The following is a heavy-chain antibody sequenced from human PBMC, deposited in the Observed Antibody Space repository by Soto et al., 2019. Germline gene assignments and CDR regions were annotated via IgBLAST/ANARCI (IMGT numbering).Heavy chain of an antibody. J-gene: IGHJ5*02. CDR2: INNRGDDI. CDR1: GFTFNDFY. V-gene: IGHV3-11*01. CDR3: SRDMSYGDFGRNWFDP. D-gene: IGHD2-21*02. Sequence: QLQLVESGGGLVKPGGSLRLSCAASGFTFNDFYMIWFRQAPGRGLEWLAYINNRGDDIYYADSVRGRFTISRDNGKNSLYLQMNSLRVEDTAIYFCSRDMSYGDFGRNWFDPWGQGTPVTGSA.